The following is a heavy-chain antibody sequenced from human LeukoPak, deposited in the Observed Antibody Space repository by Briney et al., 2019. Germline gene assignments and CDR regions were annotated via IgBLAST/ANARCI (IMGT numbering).Heavy chain of an antibody. D-gene: IGHD3-10*01. J-gene: IGHJ4*02. CDR3: ARVYYYGSGGLDY. V-gene: IGHV4-38-2*02. CDR2: IYHSGST. Sequence: PSETLSLTCTVSGYSISSGYYWGWIRQPPGKGLEWIGSIYHSGSTYYNPSLKSRVTISVDTSKNQFSLKLSSVTAADTAVYYCARVYYYGSGGLDYWGQGTLVTVSS. CDR1: GYSISSGYY.